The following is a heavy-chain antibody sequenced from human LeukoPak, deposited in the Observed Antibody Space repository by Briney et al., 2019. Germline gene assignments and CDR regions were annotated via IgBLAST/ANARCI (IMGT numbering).Heavy chain of an antibody. CDR3: ARAPAVYDSSGYYPMGYFDY. J-gene: IGHJ4*02. CDR1: GFTFSSYA. D-gene: IGHD3-22*01. CDR2: ISYDGSNK. Sequence: GRSLRLSCAASGFTFSSYAMHWVRQAPGKGLEWVAVISYDGSNKYYADSVKGRFTISRDNSKNTLYLQMNSLRAEDTAVYYCARAPAVYDSSGYYPMGYFDYWGQGTLVTVSS. V-gene: IGHV3-30-3*01.